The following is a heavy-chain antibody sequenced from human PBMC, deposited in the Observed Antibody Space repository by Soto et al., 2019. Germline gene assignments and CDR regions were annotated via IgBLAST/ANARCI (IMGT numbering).Heavy chain of an antibody. V-gene: IGHV4-39*01. CDR3: ASKLERQVGLFDY. CDR1: GGSISSSSYY. D-gene: IGHD1-1*01. CDR2: IYYSGST. Sequence: QLQLQESGPGLVKPSETLSLTCTVSGGSISSSSYYWGWIRQPPGKGLEWIGSIYYSGSTYYNPSLKSRVTISVDTSKNQFSLKLSSVTAADTAVYYCASKLERQVGLFDYWGQGTLVTVSS. J-gene: IGHJ4*02.